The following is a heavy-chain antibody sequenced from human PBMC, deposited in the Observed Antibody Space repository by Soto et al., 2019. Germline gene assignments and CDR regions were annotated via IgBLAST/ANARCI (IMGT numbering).Heavy chain of an antibody. CDR1: GGSISSYY. D-gene: IGHD6-13*01. CDR3: ASMGSSWYRGPFDY. CDR2: IYYSGST. J-gene: IGHJ4*02. V-gene: IGHV4-59*01. Sequence: SETLSLTCTVSGGSISSYYWSWIRQPPGNGLEWIGYIYYSGSTNYNPSLKSRVTISVDTSKNQFSLKLSSVTAADTAVYYCASMGSSWYRGPFDYWGQGTLVTVSS.